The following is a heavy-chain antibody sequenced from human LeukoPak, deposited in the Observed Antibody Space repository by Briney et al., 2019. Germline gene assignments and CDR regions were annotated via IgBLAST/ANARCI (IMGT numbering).Heavy chain of an antibody. CDR3: ARSSSSSWNFDY. Sequence: SQTLSLTCTVSGGSISSGGYYWSWIRQHPGKGLEWIGYIYYSGSTYYNPSLKSRVTISVDTSKNQFSLKLSSVTAADTAVYYCARSSSSSWNFDYWGQGTLVTVSS. CDR1: GGSISSGGYY. D-gene: IGHD6-13*01. CDR2: IYYSGST. V-gene: IGHV4-31*03. J-gene: IGHJ4*02.